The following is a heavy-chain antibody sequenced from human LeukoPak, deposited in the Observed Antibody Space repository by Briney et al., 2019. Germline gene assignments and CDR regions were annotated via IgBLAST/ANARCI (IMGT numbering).Heavy chain of an antibody. Sequence: ASVKVSCKASGYTFTGYYMHWVRQAPGQGLEWMGWISPNSGGTNYAQKFQGRVTMTRDTSISTAYMELSRLRSDDTAVYYCARSRRVEMATYDYWGQGTLVTVSS. CDR3: ARSRRVEMATYDY. CDR2: ISPNSGGT. D-gene: IGHD5-24*01. J-gene: IGHJ4*02. CDR1: GYTFTGYY. V-gene: IGHV1-2*02.